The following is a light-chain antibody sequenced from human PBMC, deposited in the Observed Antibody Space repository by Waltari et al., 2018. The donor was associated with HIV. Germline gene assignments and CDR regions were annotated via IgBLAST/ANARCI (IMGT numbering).Light chain of an antibody. CDR2: RDN. J-gene: IGLJ1*01. CDR3: AAWDDSLDGFYV. Sequence: QSVLTQPPSASATPGQRVTISCSGSSSNIGTNDVFWYQQLPGTAPQLLIFRDNERPSGVPDRFSGSRSGTSASLVISGLRSEDEAEYYCAAWDDSLDGFYVFGSGTRVTVL. CDR1: SSNIGTND. V-gene: IGLV1-47*01.